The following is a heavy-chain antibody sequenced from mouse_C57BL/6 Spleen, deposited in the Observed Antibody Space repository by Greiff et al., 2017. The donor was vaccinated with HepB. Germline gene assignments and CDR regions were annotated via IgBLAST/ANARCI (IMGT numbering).Heavy chain of an antibody. J-gene: IGHJ3*01. CDR1: GFTFSSYA. CDR2: ISDGGSYT. CDR3: ALGFAY. V-gene: IGHV5-4*03. Sequence: EVKVVESGGGLVKPGGSLKLSCAASGFTFSSYAMSWVRQTPEKRLEWVATISDGGSYTYYPDNVKGRFTISRDNAKNNLYLQMSHLKSEDTAMYYCALGFAYWGQGTLVTVSA.